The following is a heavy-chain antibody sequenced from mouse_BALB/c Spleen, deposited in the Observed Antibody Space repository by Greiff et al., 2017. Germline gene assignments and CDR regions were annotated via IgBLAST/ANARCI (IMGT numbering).Heavy chain of an antibody. CDR3: ARRGVGRFFDY. CDR2: ISYSGST. Sequence: EVKLVESGPGLVKPSQSLSLTCTVTGYSITSDYAWNWIRQFPGNKLEWMGYISYSGSTSYNPSLKSRISITRDTSKNQFFLQLNSVTTEDTATYYCARRGVGRFFDYWGQGTTLTVSS. V-gene: IGHV3-2*02. CDR1: GYSITSDYA. D-gene: IGHD4-1*01. J-gene: IGHJ2*01.